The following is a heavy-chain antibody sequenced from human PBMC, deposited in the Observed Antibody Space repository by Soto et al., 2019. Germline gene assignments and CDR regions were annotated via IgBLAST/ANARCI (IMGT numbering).Heavy chain of an antibody. D-gene: IGHD3-10*01. Sequence: ASVKVSCKGAGYTFTSYGISWVRQAPGQGLEWMGWISAYNGNTNYAQKLQGRVTMTTDTSTSTAYMELRSLRSDDTAVYYCARDGDYYYGSGSPGWFDPWGQGTLVTVSS. CDR2: ISAYNGNT. CDR3: ARDGDYYYGSGSPGWFDP. CDR1: GYTFTSYG. V-gene: IGHV1-18*01. J-gene: IGHJ5*02.